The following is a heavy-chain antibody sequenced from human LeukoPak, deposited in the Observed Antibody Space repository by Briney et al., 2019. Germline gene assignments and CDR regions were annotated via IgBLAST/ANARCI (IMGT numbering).Heavy chain of an antibody. J-gene: IGHJ4*02. D-gene: IGHD3-16*01. CDR1: GGSISSYY. CDR3: ARDKLGSDANYFDY. CDR2: IYTSGST. Sequence: PSETLSLTCTVSGGSISSYYWSWIRQPAGKGLEWIGRIYTSGSTYYNPSLKSRVTISVDTSKNQFSLKLSSVTAADTAVYYCARDKLGSDANYFDYWGQGTLVTVSS. V-gene: IGHV4-4*07.